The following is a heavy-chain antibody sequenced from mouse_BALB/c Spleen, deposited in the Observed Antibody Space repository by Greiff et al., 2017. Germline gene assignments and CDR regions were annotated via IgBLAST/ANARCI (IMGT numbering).Heavy chain of an antibody. CDR3: ARAVYRYDGGSYAMDY. CDR1: GFTFSSFG. J-gene: IGHJ4*01. Sequence: DVKLVESGGGLVQPGGSRKLSCAASGFTFSSFGMHWVRQAPEKGLEWVAYISSGSSTIYYADTVKGRFTISRDNPKNTLFLQLTSLRSEDTAMYDCARAVYRYDGGSYAMDYGGQGTSVTVSS. V-gene: IGHV5-17*02. D-gene: IGHD2-14*01. CDR2: ISSGSSTI.